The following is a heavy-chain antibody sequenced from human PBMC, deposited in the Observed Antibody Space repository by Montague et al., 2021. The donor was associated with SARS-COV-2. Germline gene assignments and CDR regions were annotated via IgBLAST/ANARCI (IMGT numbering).Heavy chain of an antibody. V-gene: IGHV3-48*03. J-gene: IGHJ4*02. CDR3: TRDPGIAEAGSWFDY. D-gene: IGHD6-19*01. CDR1: GFTFRSYQ. Sequence: SLRLSCAASGFTFRSYQMNWVRQAPGKRLEWVSYISSSGSNKNDADSVKGRFTISRDNAKNSLYLQMNSLRAEDTAVYYCTRDPGIAEAGSWFDYWGQGTLVTVSS. CDR2: ISSSGSNK.